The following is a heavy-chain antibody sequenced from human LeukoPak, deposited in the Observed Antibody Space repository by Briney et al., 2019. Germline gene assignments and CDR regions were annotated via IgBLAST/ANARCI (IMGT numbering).Heavy chain of an antibody. V-gene: IGHV3-21*01. CDR1: GFTFSSYS. CDR3: AREPGDYDFWSGYSD. D-gene: IGHD3-3*01. J-gene: IGHJ4*02. Sequence: GGSLRLSCAASGFTFSSYSRNWVRQAPGKGLEWVSSISRSSSYIYYADSVKGRFTISRDNAKNSLYLKMNSLRAEDTAVYYCAREPGDYDFWSGYSDWGQGTLDTVSS. CDR2: ISRSSSYI.